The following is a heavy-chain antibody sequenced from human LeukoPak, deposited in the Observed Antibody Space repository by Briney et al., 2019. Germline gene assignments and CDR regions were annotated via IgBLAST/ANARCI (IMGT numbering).Heavy chain of an antibody. CDR3: VREWELLPWD. V-gene: IGHV3-74*01. D-gene: IGHD3-10*01. CDR1: GFTVSRNY. CDR2: INSDGSST. Sequence: GGSLRLSCAASGFTVSRNYMSWVRQAPGKGLVWVSRINSDGSSTTYADSVKGRFTISRDNAKNTLYLQMNSLRVEDTAVYYCVREWELLPWDWGQGTLVTVSS. J-gene: IGHJ4*02.